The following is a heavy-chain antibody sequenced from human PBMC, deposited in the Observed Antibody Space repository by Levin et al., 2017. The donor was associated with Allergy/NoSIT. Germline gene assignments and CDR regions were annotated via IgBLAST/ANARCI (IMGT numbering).Heavy chain of an antibody. CDR1: GFTFSSYG. CDR2: ISYDGSNK. V-gene: IGHV3-30*18. D-gene: IGHD1-14*01. J-gene: IGHJ4*02. Sequence: GESLKISCAASGFTFSSYGMHWVRQAPGKGLEWVAVISYDGSNKYYADSVKGRFTISRDNSKNTLYLQMNSLRAEDTAVYYCAKVSRANLITYYFDYWGQGTLVTVSS. CDR3: AKVSRANLITYYFDY.